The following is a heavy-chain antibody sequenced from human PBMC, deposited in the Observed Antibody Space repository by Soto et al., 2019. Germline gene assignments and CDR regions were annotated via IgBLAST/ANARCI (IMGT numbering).Heavy chain of an antibody. V-gene: IGHV4-34*01. J-gene: IGHJ5*01. D-gene: IGHD3-10*01. Sequence: SETLSLTXAVYGGSFSGYYWSWIRQPPGKGLEWIGEINHSGSTNYNPSLKSRVTISVDTSRNQFSLKLTSVTAADTAVYYCARESSLLLPDSGKKIDPWGQGILVTVSS. CDR3: ARESSLLLPDSGKKIDP. CDR2: INHSGST. CDR1: GGSFSGYY.